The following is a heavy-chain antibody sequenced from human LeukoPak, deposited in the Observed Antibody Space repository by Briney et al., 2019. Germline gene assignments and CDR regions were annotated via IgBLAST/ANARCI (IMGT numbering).Heavy chain of an antibody. Sequence: GGSLRLSCATSGFTFSSYGMSWVRQAPGKGLEWVSAISGSGGSTYYADSVKGRFTISRDNSKNTLYLQMNSLRAEDTAVYYCAKDMVRGVSDYWGQGTLVTVSS. J-gene: IGHJ4*02. D-gene: IGHD3-10*01. V-gene: IGHV3-23*01. CDR1: GFTFSSYG. CDR2: ISGSGGST. CDR3: AKDMVRGVSDY.